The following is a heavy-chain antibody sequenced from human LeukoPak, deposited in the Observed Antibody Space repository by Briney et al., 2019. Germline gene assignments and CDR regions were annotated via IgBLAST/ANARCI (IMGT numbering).Heavy chain of an antibody. D-gene: IGHD1-26*01. CDR2: INPDNGGT. V-gene: IGHV1-2*02. Sequence: ASVKVSCMASGYTFTDYYIHWVRQAPGQGLQWMAWINPDNGGTNFAQKFQGRVTLTTDTSISTAYMELSGLRSDDTAVFYCARWLMRATTRDAFDIWGQGTMVTVSS. J-gene: IGHJ3*02. CDR1: GYTFTDYY. CDR3: ARWLMRATTRDAFDI.